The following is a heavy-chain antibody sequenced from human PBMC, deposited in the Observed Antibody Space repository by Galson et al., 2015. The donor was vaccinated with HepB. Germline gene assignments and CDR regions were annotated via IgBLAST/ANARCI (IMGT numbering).Heavy chain of an antibody. CDR1: GFTFSSYA. Sequence: SLRLSCAASGFTFSSYAMSWVRQAPGKGLEWVSAISGSGRSTYYADSVKGRVTSPIDISKNTLYLQMNSLTAEDTAVYYCVKDSLYHGYSYGYADYWGQGTLVTVSS. D-gene: IGHD5-18*01. CDR3: VKDSLYHGYSYGYADY. CDR2: ISGSGRST. J-gene: IGHJ4*02. V-gene: IGHV3-23*01.